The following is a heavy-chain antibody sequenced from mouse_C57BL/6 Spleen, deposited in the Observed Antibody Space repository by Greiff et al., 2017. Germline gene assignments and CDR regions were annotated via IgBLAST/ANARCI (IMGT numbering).Heavy chain of an antibody. D-gene: IGHD1-1*01. CDR3: ARVDYGNYFDY. CDR1: GFTFSSYA. CDR2: ISDGGSYT. V-gene: IGHV5-4*03. Sequence: EVNVVESGGGLVKPGGSLKLSCAASGFTFSSYAMSWVRQTPEKRLAWVATISDGGSYTYYPDNVKGRFTISRDNAKNNLYLQMSHLKSEDTAMYYCARVDYGNYFDYWGQGTTLTVSS. J-gene: IGHJ2*01.